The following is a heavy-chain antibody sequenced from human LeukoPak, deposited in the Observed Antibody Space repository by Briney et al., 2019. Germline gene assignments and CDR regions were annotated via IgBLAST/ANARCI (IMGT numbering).Heavy chain of an antibody. D-gene: IGHD3-10*01. J-gene: IGHJ4*02. V-gene: IGHV2-70*04. CDR2: IGWADAK. Sequence: SGPTLVEPTQTLTLTCTFSGFSLSTNGMRVNWIRQPPGKALGWLARIGWADAKFYSTSLKTRPPISKDTSRDQVVLTMTNMAPVDTATYYCARMSRSNGPFDYWGQGTLVTVSS. CDR3: ARMSRSNGPFDY. CDR1: GFSLSTNGMR.